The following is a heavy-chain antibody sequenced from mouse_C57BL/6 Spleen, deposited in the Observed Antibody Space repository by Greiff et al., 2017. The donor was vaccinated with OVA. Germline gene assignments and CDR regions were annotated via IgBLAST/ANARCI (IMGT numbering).Heavy chain of an antibody. D-gene: IGHD1-1*01. CDR2: ISSGSSTI. CDR1: GFTFSDYG. CDR3: ARGGSSSYYYAMDY. J-gene: IGHJ4*01. Sequence: EVNVVESGGGLVKPGGSLKLSCAASGFTFSDYGMHWVRQAPEKGLEWVAYISSGSSTIYYADTVKGRFTISRDNAKNTLFLQMTSLRSEDTAMYYCARGGSSSYYYAMDYWGQGTSVTVSS. V-gene: IGHV5-17*01.